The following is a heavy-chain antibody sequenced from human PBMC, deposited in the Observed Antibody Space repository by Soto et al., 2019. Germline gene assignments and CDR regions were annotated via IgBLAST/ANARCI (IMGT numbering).Heavy chain of an antibody. V-gene: IGHV3-23*01. CDR1: GFTFSNFA. J-gene: IGHJ4*02. CDR3: AKDIVAVGGYETFDF. CDR2: ISGSGGST. D-gene: IGHD5-12*01. Sequence: EVHLSQSGGGLVQPGGSLRRSCAASGFTFSNFAMRWVRQAPGKGLEWVSDISGSGGSTYYAESVKGRFTISRDNSKNTLFLQMNSLRVEDTAVYYCAKDIVAVGGYETFDFWGQGTMVTVSS.